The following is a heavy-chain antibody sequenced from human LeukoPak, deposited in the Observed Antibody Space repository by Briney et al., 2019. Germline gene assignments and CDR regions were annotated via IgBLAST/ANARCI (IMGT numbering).Heavy chain of an antibody. D-gene: IGHD5-12*01. CDR1: GFTFSSYA. Sequence: GGSLRLSCAASGFTFSSYAMHWVRQAPGKGLEYVSAISSNGGSTYYANSVKGRFTISRDNSKNTLYLQMSSLRVEDTAVYYCAMGAIVATIDYWGQGTLVTVSS. J-gene: IGHJ4*02. CDR3: AMGAIVATIDY. V-gene: IGHV3-64*01. CDR2: ISSNGGST.